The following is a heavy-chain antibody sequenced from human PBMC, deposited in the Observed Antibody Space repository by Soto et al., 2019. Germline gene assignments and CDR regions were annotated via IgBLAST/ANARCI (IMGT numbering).Heavy chain of an antibody. CDR1: GGSFSGYY. CDR3: ARMRQGANDY. V-gene: IGHV4-34*01. J-gene: IGHJ4*02. Sequence: LSLTCAVYGGSFSGYYWGWIRQPPGKGPEWIGEINHSGSTNYNPSLKSRVTISVDTSKNQFSLKLSSVTAADTAVYYCARMRQGANDYWGQGTLVTVSS. CDR2: INHSGST.